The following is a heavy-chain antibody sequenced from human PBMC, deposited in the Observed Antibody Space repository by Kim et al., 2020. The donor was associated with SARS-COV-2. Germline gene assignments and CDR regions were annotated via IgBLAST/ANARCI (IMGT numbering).Heavy chain of an antibody. J-gene: IGHJ6*03. CDR1: GGSFSGYY. Sequence: SETLSLTCAVYGGSFSGYYWSWIRQPPGKGLEWIGEINHSGSTNYNPSLKSRVTISVDTSKNQFSLKLSSVTAADTAVYYCARAPPSLSSFGYYYYYMDVWGKGTTVTVSS. V-gene: IGHV4-34*01. CDR2: INHSGST. D-gene: IGHD3-10*01. CDR3: ARAPPSLSSFGYYYYYMDV.